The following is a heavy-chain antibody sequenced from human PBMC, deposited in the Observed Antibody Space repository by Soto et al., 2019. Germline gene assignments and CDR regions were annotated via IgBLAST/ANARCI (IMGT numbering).Heavy chain of an antibody. D-gene: IGHD2-2*01. V-gene: IGHV3-74*01. CDR1: GFTFSSYW. J-gene: IGHJ6*02. CDR2: INSDGSST. Sequence: GGSLRLSCAASGFTFSSYWMHWVRQAPGKGLVWVSRINSDGSSTSYADSVKGRFTISRDNAKNTLYLQMNSLRAEDTAVYYCARDIVVVPAAFAYYYYGMDVWGQGTTVTVSS. CDR3: ARDIVVVPAAFAYYYYGMDV.